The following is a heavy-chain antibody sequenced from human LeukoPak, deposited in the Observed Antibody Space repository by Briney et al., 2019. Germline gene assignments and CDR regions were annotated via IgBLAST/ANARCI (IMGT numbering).Heavy chain of an antibody. CDR2: FDPEDGET. CDR1: GYTLTELS. V-gene: IGHV1-24*01. D-gene: IGHD3-22*01. Sequence: ASARVSCKVSGYTLTELSMHWVRQAPGKGLEWMGGFDPEDGETIYAQKFQGRVTMTEDTSTDTAYMELSSLRSEDTAVYYCATGYYYDSSGYYLYYFDYWGQGTLGPVSS. J-gene: IGHJ4*02. CDR3: ATGYYYDSSGYYLYYFDY.